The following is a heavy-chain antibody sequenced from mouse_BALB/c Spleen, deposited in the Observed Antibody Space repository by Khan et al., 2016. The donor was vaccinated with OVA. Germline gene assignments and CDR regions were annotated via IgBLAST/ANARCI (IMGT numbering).Heavy chain of an antibody. V-gene: IGHV3-2*02. D-gene: IGHD3-3*01. Sequence: EVQLQESGPGLVKPSLSLSLTCTVTGYSITSDYAWNWIRQFPGHKLEWMGYISYSGRTSYTPSLKSRISITRDTSKNQFFLQLNSVTTEDTATYFCVRGRAYWGQGTLLTVSA. J-gene: IGHJ3*01. CDR3: VRGRAY. CDR1: GYSITSDYA. CDR2: ISYSGRT.